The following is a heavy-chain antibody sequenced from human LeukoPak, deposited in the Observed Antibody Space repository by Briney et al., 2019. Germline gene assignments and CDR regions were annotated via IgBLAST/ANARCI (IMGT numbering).Heavy chain of an antibody. V-gene: IGHV4-39*01. Sequence: PSETLSLTCTVSGGSIRSSTYYWGWLRQPPGKGLEWIGSIYYSGSTYYNPSLKSRVTISVDTSKNQFSLKLNSVTAADTAVYYCATPYSGGYHGLDIWGQGTMVTVSS. CDR1: GGSIRSSTYY. CDR3: ATPYSGGYHGLDI. J-gene: IGHJ3*02. D-gene: IGHD1-26*01. CDR2: IYYSGST.